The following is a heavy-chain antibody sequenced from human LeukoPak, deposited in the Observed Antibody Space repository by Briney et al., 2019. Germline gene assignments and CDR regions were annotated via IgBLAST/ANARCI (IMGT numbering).Heavy chain of an antibody. Sequence: SETLSLTCTVSGGSISGYYWSWIRQPPGKGLEWIGYIYYSGDTSYNPSLTSRVIISLDTSKNQFSLKLSSVTAADTAVYYCARRRGDFWSDYYAFDYWGQGTLVTISS. D-gene: IGHD3-3*01. CDR2: IYYSGDT. J-gene: IGHJ4*02. CDR3: ARRRGDFWSDYYAFDY. V-gene: IGHV4-59*08. CDR1: GGSISGYY.